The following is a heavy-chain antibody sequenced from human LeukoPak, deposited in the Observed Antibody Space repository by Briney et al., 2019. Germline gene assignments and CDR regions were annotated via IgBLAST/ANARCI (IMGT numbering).Heavy chain of an antibody. V-gene: IGHV3-30-3*01. CDR2: ISYDGSSK. D-gene: IGHD4-11*01. Sequence: GRSLRLSCAASGFTFSSYAMHWVRQAPGKGLEWVAVISYDGSSKYYADSVKGRFTISRDNSKNTLYLQMNSLRAEDTAVYYCARGEDYSTKVDYRGQGTLVTVSS. CDR3: ARGEDYSTKVDY. J-gene: IGHJ4*02. CDR1: GFTFSSYA.